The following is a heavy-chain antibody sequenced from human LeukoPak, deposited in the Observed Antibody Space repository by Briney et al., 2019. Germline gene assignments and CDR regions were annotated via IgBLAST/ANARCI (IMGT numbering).Heavy chain of an antibody. CDR3: ARGFRRPLPAAIGY. CDR1: GGSFSGYY. D-gene: IGHD2-2*01. Sequence: SETLSLTCAVYGGSFSGYYWSWIRQPPGKGLEWIGEINHSGSTNYNPSLKSRVTISVDTSKNQFSLKLSSVTAADTAVYYCARGFRRPLPAAIGYWGQGTLVTVSS. CDR2: INHSGST. J-gene: IGHJ4*02. V-gene: IGHV4-34*01.